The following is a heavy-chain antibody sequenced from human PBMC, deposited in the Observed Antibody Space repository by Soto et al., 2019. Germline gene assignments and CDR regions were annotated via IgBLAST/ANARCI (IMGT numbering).Heavy chain of an antibody. V-gene: IGHV4-30-4*01. CDR2: IYYSGST. J-gene: IGHJ4*02. CDR1: GGSISSGDYY. Sequence: QVQLQESGPGLVKPSQTLSLTCTVSGGSISSGDYYWSWIRQPPGKGLEWIGYIYYSGSTYYNPSLNSRVTISVDPSQTQFSLKLSSVPAADTAVYYCASATTMHSRWEGGLDYWGQGTLVTVSS. D-gene: IGHD6-13*01. CDR3: ASATTMHSRWEGGLDY.